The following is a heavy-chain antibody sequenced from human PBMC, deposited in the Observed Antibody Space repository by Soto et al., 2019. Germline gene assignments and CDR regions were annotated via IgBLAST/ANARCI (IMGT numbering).Heavy chain of an antibody. J-gene: IGHJ6*04. CDR2: INHSGST. CDR3: ARKGGLFGVVIIPLDV. CDR1: GGSFSGYY. Sequence: SEALSLTCAVYGGSFSGYYWSWIHQPPGKGLEWIGEINHSGSTNYNPSLKSRVTISVDTSKNQFSLKLSSVTAADTAVYYCARKGGLFGVVIIPLDVWGKGTTVTVSS. D-gene: IGHD3-3*01. V-gene: IGHV4-34*01.